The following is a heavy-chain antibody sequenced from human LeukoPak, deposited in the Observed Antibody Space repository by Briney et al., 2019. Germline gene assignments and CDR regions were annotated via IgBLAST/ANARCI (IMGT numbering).Heavy chain of an antibody. CDR1: GYTFNSYG. CDR2: INPNSGVT. CDR3: ARSPGRYCSSTSCSDY. Sequence: ASVKVSCKASGYTFNSYGITWVRQAPGQGLEWMGRINPNSGVTYYAQKFQGRVTMTSDTSITTAYMELSSLTSDDTAVYYCARSPGRYCSSTSCSDYWGQGTLVTVSS. D-gene: IGHD2-2*01. V-gene: IGHV1-2*06. J-gene: IGHJ4*02.